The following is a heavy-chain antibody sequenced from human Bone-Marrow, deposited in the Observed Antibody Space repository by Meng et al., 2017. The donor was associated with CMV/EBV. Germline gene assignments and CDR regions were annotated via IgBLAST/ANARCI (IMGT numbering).Heavy chain of an antibody. CDR1: GFTVSSNY. J-gene: IGHJ6*01. CDR2: IYSGGST. V-gene: IGHV3-53*01. Sequence: GESLKISCAASGFTVSSNYMSWVRQAPGKGLEWVSVIYSGGSTYYADSVKGRFTISRDNSKNTLYLQMNSLRAEDTAVYYCARREGDSSGMDVWGQGPKVTGSS. D-gene: IGHD6-13*01. CDR3: ARREGDSSGMDV.